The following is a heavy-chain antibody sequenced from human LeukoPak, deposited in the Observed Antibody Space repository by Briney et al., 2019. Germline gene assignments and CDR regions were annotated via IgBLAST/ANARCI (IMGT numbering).Heavy chain of an antibody. J-gene: IGHJ4*02. CDR2: ISYDGSNK. D-gene: IGHD6-25*01. Sequence: GGSLRLSCAASGCTFSSYAMHWVRQAPGKGLEWVAVISYDGSNKYYADSVKGRFTISRDNSKNTLYLQMNSLRAEDTAVYYCARWTATSFDYWGQGTLVTVSS. CDR1: GCTFSSYA. CDR3: ARWTATSFDY. V-gene: IGHV3-30-3*01.